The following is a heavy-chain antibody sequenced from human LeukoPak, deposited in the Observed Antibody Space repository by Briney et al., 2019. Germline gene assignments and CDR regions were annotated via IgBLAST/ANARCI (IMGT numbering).Heavy chain of an antibody. V-gene: IGHV3-53*05. D-gene: IGHD3-10*01. CDR3: VKVTS. CDR2: ISFSGDNS. Sequence: GGSLRLSCAASGFAVSSIFMTWVRQAPGKGLEWVSLISFSGDNSYYADSVKGRFTISRDNSKNTLYLQMSSLRPEDTAVYYCVKVTSWGQGTLVTVSS. J-gene: IGHJ4*02. CDR1: GFAVSSIF.